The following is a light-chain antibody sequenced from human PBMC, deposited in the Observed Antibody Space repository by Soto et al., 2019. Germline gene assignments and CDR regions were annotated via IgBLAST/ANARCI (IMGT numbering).Light chain of an antibody. CDR2: DAS. J-gene: IGKJ1*01. V-gene: IGKV3-11*01. CDR1: QSVSSY. Sequence: EIVLTQSPATLSLSPGERATLSCRASQSVSSYLAWYQQKPGQAPRLPIYDASNRATGIPARFSGSGSGTDFTLTISSLEPEDFAVYYCQKRSNWPPTWTFGQGTK. CDR3: QKRSNWPPTWT.